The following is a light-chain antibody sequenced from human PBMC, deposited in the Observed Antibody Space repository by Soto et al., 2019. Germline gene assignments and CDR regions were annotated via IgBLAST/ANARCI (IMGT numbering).Light chain of an antibody. CDR1: SSDIGGYNS. CDR2: DVT. CDR3: ISYAATNKVT. V-gene: IGLV2-8*01. J-gene: IGLJ2*01. Sequence: QSALTQPPSASGSPGQSVTISCAGTSSDIGGYNSVSWYQHHPAKAPKLIIYDVTKRPSGVPDRFSGSKSGNTASLTVSGLQAEDEADYYCISYAATNKVTFGGGTQLTVL.